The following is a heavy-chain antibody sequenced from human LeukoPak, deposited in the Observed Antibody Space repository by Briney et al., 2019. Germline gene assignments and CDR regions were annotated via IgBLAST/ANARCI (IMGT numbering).Heavy chain of an antibody. CDR1: GGSLSGYY. V-gene: IGHV4-34*01. Sequence: SETLSLTCAVYGGSLSGYYWSWIRQPPGKGLEWIGEINHSGSTNYNPSLKSRVTISVDTSKNQFSLKLSSVTAADTAVYYCARGGDGYNGAIYFDYWGQGSLVTVSS. CDR2: INHSGST. CDR3: ARGGDGYNGAIYFDY. D-gene: IGHD5-24*01. J-gene: IGHJ4*02.